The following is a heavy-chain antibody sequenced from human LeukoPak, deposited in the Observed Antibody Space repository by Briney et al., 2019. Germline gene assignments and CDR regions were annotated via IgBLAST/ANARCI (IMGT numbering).Heavy chain of an antibody. CDR2: ISDDGRDT. J-gene: IGHJ6*03. CDR3: ARVGRVSIYPSYMDV. Sequence: GGSLRLSCEASGFTFSTFPMHWVRQTPDRRLEWVAVISDDGRDTYYADSVKGRFTISRDNSKNTLYLQMDSLSPEDTAVVYCARVGRVSIYPSYMDVWGKGTTVTVSS. D-gene: IGHD6-6*01. CDR1: GFTFSTFP. V-gene: IGHV3-30*04.